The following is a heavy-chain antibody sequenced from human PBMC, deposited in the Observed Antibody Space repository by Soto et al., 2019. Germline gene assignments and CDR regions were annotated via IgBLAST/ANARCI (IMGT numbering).Heavy chain of an antibody. V-gene: IGHV1-18*04. D-gene: IGHD3-22*01. CDR3: ARHRFNYYDDTVYYYFDY. CDR2: ISGHNGNT. CDR1: GYSFTSYG. J-gene: IGHJ4*02. Sequence: GASVKVSCKASGYSFTSYGISWVRQAPGQGPEWMGWISGHNGNTNHPQSLQGRVTMTTDTSRNTAYMELRSLRSDDTAVYYCARHRFNYYDDTVYYYFDYWGQGTRVTVS.